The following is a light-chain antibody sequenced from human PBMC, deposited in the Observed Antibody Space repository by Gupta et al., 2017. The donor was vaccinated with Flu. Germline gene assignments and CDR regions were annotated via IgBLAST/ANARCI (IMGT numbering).Light chain of an antibody. J-gene: IGLJ2*01. Sequence: FILTQPHSVSESPGKTVTISCTRSSGGIASNFVRWYQQRPDSYQTTVIVVYTQRPSAVPERFAFSTARSYNSASLTVSGLKTEDEADYYCQSSASTGNVVFGGGTKLTVL. CDR1: SGGIASNF. CDR3: QSSASTGNVV. CDR2: VYT. V-gene: IGLV6-57*01.